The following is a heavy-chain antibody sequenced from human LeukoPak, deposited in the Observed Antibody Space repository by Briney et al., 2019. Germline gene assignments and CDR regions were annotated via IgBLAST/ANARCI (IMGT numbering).Heavy chain of an antibody. CDR2: IYASGNT. Sequence: SETLSLTCSVSGGSIRSYYWSWIRQPPGKGLEWIGRIYASGNTNYNPSLKSRVTISEDSSKNQFSLKLNSVTVADTAVYYCARRTAAAWFDPWGQGTLVTVSS. CDR3: ARRTAAAWFDP. CDR1: GGSIRSYY. D-gene: IGHD6-13*01. J-gene: IGHJ5*02. V-gene: IGHV4-4*08.